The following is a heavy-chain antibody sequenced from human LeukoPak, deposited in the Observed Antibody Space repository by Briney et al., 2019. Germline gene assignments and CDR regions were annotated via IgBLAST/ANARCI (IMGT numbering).Heavy chain of an antibody. D-gene: IGHD6-13*01. CDR3: ARGSEGWKQQPIYGMDV. CDR1: GGSISSYY. J-gene: IGHJ6*02. V-gene: IGHV4-59*08. CDR2: IYYSGST. Sequence: SETLSLTCTVSGGSISSYYWSWIRQPPGKGLEWIGYIYYSGSTNYNPSLKSRVTISVDTSKNQFSLKLSSVTAADTAVYYCARGSEGWKQQPIYGMDVWGQGTTVTVSS.